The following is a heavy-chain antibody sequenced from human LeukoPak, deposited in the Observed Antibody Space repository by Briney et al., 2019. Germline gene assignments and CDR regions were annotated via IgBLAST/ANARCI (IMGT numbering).Heavy chain of an antibody. CDR1: GGSFSGYY. CDR2: INHSGST. V-gene: IGHV4-34*01. J-gene: IGHJ4*02. D-gene: IGHD6-19*01. CDR3: ARATGSSGWYRGPDY. Sequence: SETLSLTCAVYGGSFSGYYWSWIRQPPGKGLEWIGEINHSGSTNYNPSLKSRVTISVDTSKNQFSLKLSSVTAADTAVYYCARATGSSGWYRGPDYWGQGTLVTVSS.